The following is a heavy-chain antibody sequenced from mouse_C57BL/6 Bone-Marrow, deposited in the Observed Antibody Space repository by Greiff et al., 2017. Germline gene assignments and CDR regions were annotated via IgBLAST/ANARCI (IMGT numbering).Heavy chain of an antibody. CDR3: TRDRLWPFAD. V-gene: IGHV5-9-1*02. D-gene: IGHD1-1*02. CDR2: ISSGGDYT. Sequence: EVQLMESGEGLVKPGGSLKLSCAASGFTFSSYAMSWVRQTPEQRLEWVAYISSGGDYTYYADTVKGRFTISRDNARNTLYLQMSSLKSEDTAMYYCTRDRLWPFADWGTGTLVTVSA. J-gene: IGHJ3*01. CDR1: GFTFSSYA.